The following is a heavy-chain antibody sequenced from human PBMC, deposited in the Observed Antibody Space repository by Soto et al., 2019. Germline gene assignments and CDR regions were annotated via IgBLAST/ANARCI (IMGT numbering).Heavy chain of an antibody. CDR3: ASRGYRPDFDY. V-gene: IGHV1-69*13. J-gene: IGHJ4*02. CDR1: GGTFSSYA. Sequence: GASVKVSCKASGGTFSSYAISWVRQAPGQGLEWMGGIIPIFGTANYAQKFQGRVTITADESTSTAYMELSSLRSEDTAVYYCASRGYRPDFDYWGQGTLVTVSS. CDR2: IIPIFGTA. D-gene: IGHD5-18*01.